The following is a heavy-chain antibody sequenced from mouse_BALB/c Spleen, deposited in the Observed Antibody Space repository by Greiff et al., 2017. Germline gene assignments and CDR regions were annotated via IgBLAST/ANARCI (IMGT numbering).Heavy chain of an antibody. CDR2: IYPSDSYT. CDR3: AHDYGDY. V-gene: IGHV1-69*02. J-gene: IGHJ2*01. Sequence: QVHVKQPGAELVRPGASVKLSCKASGYTFTSYWINWVKQRPGQGLEWIGNIYPSDSYTNYNQKFKDKATLTVDKSSSTAYMQLSSPTSEDSAVYYCAHDYGDYWGQGTTLTVSS. CDR1: GYTFTSYW. D-gene: IGHD2-4*01.